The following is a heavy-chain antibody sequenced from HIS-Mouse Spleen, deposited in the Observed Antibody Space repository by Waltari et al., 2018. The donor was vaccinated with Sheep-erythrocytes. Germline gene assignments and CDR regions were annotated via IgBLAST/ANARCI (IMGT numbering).Heavy chain of an antibody. V-gene: IGHV3-66*01. D-gene: IGHD1-7*01. CDR3: ARDSNWNYAFDI. CDR2: IYSGGST. CDR1: GFTVRSSY. J-gene: IGHJ3*02. Sequence: EVQLVESGGGLVQPGGSLRRSCAASGFTVRSSYMSWVRQAPGKGLEWVSVIYSGGSTYYADSVKGRFTISRDNSKNTLYLQMNSLRAEDTAVYYCARDSNWNYAFDIWGQGTMVTVSS.